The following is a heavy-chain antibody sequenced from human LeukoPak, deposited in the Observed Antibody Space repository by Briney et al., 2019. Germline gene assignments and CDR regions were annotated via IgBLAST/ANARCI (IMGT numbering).Heavy chain of an antibody. CDR2: ISAISSSST. V-gene: IGHV3-48*04. Sequence: PGGSLRLSCAASGFTFSSYSMNWVRQAPGKGLEWVSYISAISSSSTYYADSVKGRFTISRDNAKNSLYLQMNSLRAEDTAVYYCATSQGSWPDYFDYWGQGTLVTVSS. CDR3: ATSQGSWPDYFDY. CDR1: GFTFSSYS. J-gene: IGHJ4*02. D-gene: IGHD6-13*01.